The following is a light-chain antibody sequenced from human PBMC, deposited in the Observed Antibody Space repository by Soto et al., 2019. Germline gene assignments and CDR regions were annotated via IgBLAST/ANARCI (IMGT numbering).Light chain of an antibody. V-gene: IGLV1-40*01. CDR1: SSNIGAGYD. CDR2: GNS. J-gene: IGLJ1*01. CDR3: QAFDSRLSGYV. Sequence: QSVLTQPPSVSGAPGQRVTISCTGSSSNIGAGYDVHWYQQLPGTAPKLLIYGNSNRPSGVPDRFSGSKSGPSASLAITGLQAEDEADYYCQAFDSRLSGYVFRTGTQVTLL.